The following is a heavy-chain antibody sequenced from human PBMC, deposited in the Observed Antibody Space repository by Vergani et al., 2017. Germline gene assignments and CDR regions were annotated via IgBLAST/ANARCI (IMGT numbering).Heavy chain of an antibody. J-gene: IGHJ6*03. D-gene: IGHD6-6*01. CDR3: AKEGSSIAARQVYYYMDV. CDR1: GFTFSSYA. Sequence: VQLVKSGGGVVQRGGSLRLSCAASGFTFSSYAMSWVRQAPGKGLEWVSAISGSGGSTYYADSVKGRFTISRDNSKNTLYLQMNSLRAEDTAVYYCAKEGSSIAARQVYYYMDVWGKGTTVTVSS. CDR2: ISGSGGST. V-gene: IGHV3-23*04.